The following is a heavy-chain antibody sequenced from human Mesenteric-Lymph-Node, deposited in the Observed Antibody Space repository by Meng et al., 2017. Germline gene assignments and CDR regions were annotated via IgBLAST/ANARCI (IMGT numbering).Heavy chain of an antibody. V-gene: IGHV3-23*01. CDR3: ARDAVIAAAGRSPFDY. D-gene: IGHD6-13*01. J-gene: IGHJ4*02. CDR1: GFTFSTYA. CDR2: ISGSGIHT. Sequence: GESLKISCAASGFTFSTYAMSWVRQAPGKGLEWVSSISGSGIHTYYADSVKGRFTISRDNSKNTLYLQMNSLGAEDTAVYYCARDAVIAAAGRSPFDYWGQGTLVTVSS.